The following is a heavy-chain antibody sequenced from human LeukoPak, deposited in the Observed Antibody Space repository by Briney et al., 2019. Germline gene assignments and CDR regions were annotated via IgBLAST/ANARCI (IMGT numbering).Heavy chain of an antibody. CDR2: IWYDGSNK. V-gene: IGHV3-33*03. CDR3: AKKLFTRMGYYFDS. D-gene: IGHD2-21*01. Sequence: PGRSLRLSCAASGFTFSSYGMHWVRQAPGKGLEWVAVIWYDGSNKYYADSVKGRFTVSRDNSENTLYLQMNSLRAEDTALYYCAKKLFTRMGYYFDSWGQGTLVTVSS. CDR1: GFTFSSYG. J-gene: IGHJ4*02.